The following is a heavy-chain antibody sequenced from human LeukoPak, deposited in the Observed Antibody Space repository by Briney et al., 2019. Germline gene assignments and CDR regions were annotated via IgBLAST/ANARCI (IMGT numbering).Heavy chain of an antibody. CDR3: ARDPTSYSGSLSGYNWFDP. CDR1: GGTFSSYA. V-gene: IGHV1-69*04. J-gene: IGHJ5*02. Sequence: SVKVSCKASGGTFSSYAISWVRQAPGQGLEWMGRIIPIFGIANYAQKFQGRVTITADKSTSTAYMELSSLRSEDTAVYYCARDPTSYSGSLSGYNWFDPWGQGTLVTASS. CDR2: IIPIFGIA. D-gene: IGHD1-26*01.